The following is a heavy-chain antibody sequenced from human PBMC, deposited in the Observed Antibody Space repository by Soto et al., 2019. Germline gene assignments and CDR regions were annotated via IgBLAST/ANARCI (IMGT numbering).Heavy chain of an antibody. CDR3: AKSGSYGAMGV. J-gene: IGHJ6*02. CDR2: INTKTGGT. CDR1: GYIFTGYY. Sequence: QVQLVQSGAEVKKPGASVKVSCKASGYIFTGYYIQWVRQAPGQGLEWMGWINTKTGGTKYAQKFQGRVTMTRDTSINTAYMEVSRLRSDDTAVYYCAKSGSYGAMGVWGQGTAVTVSS. D-gene: IGHD3-10*01. V-gene: IGHV1-2*02.